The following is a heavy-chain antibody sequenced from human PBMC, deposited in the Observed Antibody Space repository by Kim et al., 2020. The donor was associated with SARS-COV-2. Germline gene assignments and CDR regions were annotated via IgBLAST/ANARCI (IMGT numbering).Heavy chain of an antibody. D-gene: IGHD5-12*01. CDR3: AREEMATIDYFDY. CDR2: IYYGGSS. J-gene: IGHJ4*02. V-gene: IGHV4-39*02. CDR1: GGSIRSKSHY. Sequence: SETLSLTYTVSGGSIRSKSHYWGWIRQPPGKGLEWIGSIYYGGSSYYNPSLKSRITISVDTSKNQFSLKLTSVTAADTAVYYCAREEMATIDYFDYWGQGNLVTVSS.